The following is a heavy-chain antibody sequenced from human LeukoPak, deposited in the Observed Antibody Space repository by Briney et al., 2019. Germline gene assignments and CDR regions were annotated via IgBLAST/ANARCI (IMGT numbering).Heavy chain of an antibody. CDR1: GFTFHRYD. J-gene: IGHJ6*03. Sequence: GGSLRLSCAASGFTFHRYDMNWARQAPGKGLEWVSYISISSSSIYYADSVKGRFTISRDNAKNSLYLQMNSLRAEDTAVHYCAREVWQDLPPYYYYMDVWGKGTTVTVS. D-gene: IGHD6-6*01. V-gene: IGHV3-48*03. CDR2: ISISSSSI. CDR3: AREVWQDLPPYYYYMDV.